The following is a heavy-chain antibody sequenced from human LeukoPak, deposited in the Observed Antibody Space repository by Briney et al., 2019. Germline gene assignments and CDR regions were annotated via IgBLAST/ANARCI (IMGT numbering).Heavy chain of an antibody. D-gene: IGHD6-19*01. CDR3: ARDDSGWYRRLNWFDP. CDR2: ISYTGGT. CDR1: GVSIRSSVSITNTNNMLY. Sequence: SETLSLTCSVSGVSIRSSVSITNTNNMLYWAWVRQPPGKGLEWIGDISYTGGTYYNPSLKSRVTISVDTSKNQFSLKLSSVTAADTAVYYCARDDSGWYRRLNWFDPWGQGTLVTVSS. V-gene: IGHV4-39*07. J-gene: IGHJ5*02.